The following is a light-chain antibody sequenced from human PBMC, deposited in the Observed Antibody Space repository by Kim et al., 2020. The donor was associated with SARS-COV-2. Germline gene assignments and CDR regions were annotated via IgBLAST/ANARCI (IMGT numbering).Light chain of an antibody. CDR3: SAWDSSLSAWV. CDR1: RNNVGNQG. CDR2: RSN. V-gene: IGLV10-54*01. J-gene: IGLJ3*02. Sequence: QAGLTQPPSVSKGLGQTATLTCTGNRNNVGNQGAAWLQQHQGHPPKLLSYRSNNRPSGISERFSASRSGDTASLTITGLQPEDESDYYCSAWDSSLSAWVFGGGTQLTVL.